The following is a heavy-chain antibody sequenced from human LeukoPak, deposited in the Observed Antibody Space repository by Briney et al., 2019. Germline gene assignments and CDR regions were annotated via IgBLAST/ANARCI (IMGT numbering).Heavy chain of an antibody. CDR3: VSAPTYSTTWYSDY. CDR2: TYPGDSDT. CDR1: GYSFTSYW. Sequence: GESLKISCKGSGYSFTSYWIGWVRQMPGKGREWMGITYPGDSDTRYSPSFEGQVTISADKSISTAYLQWSSLKASDTAMYYCVSAPTYSTTWYSDYWGQGTLVSVSS. D-gene: IGHD6-13*01. V-gene: IGHV5-51*01. J-gene: IGHJ4*02.